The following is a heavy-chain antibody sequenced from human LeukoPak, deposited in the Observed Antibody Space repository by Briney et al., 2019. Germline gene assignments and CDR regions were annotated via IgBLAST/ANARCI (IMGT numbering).Heavy chain of an antibody. CDR3: ARDAPYSSSWYFIPGFDH. V-gene: IGHV1-2*02. D-gene: IGHD6-13*01. CDR1: GYTFTGYY. J-gene: IGHJ4*02. CDR2: INPNSGGT. Sequence: ASVKVSCKASGYTFTGYYMHWVRQAPGQGLEWMGWINPNSGGTNYAQKFQGRATMTRDTSISTAYMELSRLRSDDTAVYYCARDAPYSSSWYFIPGFDHWGQGTLVTVSS.